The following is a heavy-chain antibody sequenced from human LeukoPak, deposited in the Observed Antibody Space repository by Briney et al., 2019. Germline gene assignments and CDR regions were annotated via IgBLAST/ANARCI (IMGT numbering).Heavy chain of an antibody. CDR1: GFTFDDYG. D-gene: IGHD1-14*01. CDR2: IKWNGGST. Sequence: GGSLRLSCAASGFTFDDYGMSWVRQAPGKGLEWVSGIKWNGGSTGYADSVKGRFTISRDNAKNSLYLQMNSLRAEDTALCYCARVNPHNYYYMDVWGKGTTVTVPS. CDR3: ARVNPHNYYYMDV. J-gene: IGHJ6*03. V-gene: IGHV3-20*04.